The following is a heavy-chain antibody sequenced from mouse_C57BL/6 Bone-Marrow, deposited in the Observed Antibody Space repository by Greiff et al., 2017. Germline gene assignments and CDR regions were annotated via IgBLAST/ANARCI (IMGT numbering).Heavy chain of an antibody. Sequence: QVQLKESGPGLVAPSQSLSITCTVSGFSLTSYAISWVRQPPGKGLEWLGVIGPGCGTNYNSAHKSSLSISKDNSKSQVFLKMNSLQTDDTARYYCARKGLDDGNWYFDVWGTGTTVTVSS. CDR3: ARKGLDDGNWYFDV. CDR1: GFSLTSYA. J-gene: IGHJ1*03. D-gene: IGHD1-1*01. CDR2: IGPGCGT. V-gene: IGHV2-9-1*01.